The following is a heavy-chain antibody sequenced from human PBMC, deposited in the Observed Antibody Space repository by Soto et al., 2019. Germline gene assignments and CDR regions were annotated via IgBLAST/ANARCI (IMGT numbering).Heavy chain of an antibody. CDR1: GYTFTSYG. CDR2: ISALNGNT. V-gene: IGHV1-18*01. Sequence: ASVKVSCKASGYTFTSYGISWVRQAPGQGLEWMGWISALNGNTKYAQKLQGRVTMTTDTSTSTAYMELRSLRSDDTAVYYCAREDFWSGYYTGGIDYWGQGTLVTVSS. J-gene: IGHJ4*02. D-gene: IGHD3-3*01. CDR3: AREDFWSGYYTGGIDY.